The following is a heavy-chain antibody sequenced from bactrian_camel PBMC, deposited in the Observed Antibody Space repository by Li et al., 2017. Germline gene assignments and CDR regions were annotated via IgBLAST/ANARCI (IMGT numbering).Heavy chain of an antibody. J-gene: IGHJ4*01. V-gene: IGHV3-2*01. Sequence: SGGGLVQPGGSLRVSCAASGFTFSTYYIGRVRQAPGKGLEWVSSIYSDGSNTYYADSVKGRFTISRDNAKNTAWLQMNSLNPEDTAMYYCAAKPLCYITDSVRSLSSSTYAYWGQGTQVTVS. D-gene: IGHD3*01. CDR3: AAKPLCYITDSVRSLSSSTYAY. CDR2: IYSDGSNT. CDR1: GFTFSTYY.